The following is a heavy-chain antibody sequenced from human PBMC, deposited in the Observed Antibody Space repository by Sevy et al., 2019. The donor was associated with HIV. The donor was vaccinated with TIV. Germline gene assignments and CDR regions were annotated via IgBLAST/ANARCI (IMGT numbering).Heavy chain of an antibody. CDR2: INPNSGGT. V-gene: IGHV1-2*02. Sequence: ASVKVSCKASGYTFTGYSMHWVRQAPGQGLEWMGWINPNSGGTNYAQKFQGRVTMTRDTSINTAHMDMRNLRVDDTAVYYCARVWNSDYYDSSGPNWFDTWGQGTLVTVSS. CDR3: ARVWNSDYYDSSGPNWFDT. CDR1: GYTFTGYS. D-gene: IGHD3-22*01. J-gene: IGHJ5*02.